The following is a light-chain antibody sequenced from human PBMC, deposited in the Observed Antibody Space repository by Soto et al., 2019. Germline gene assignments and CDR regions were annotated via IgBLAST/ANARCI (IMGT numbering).Light chain of an antibody. CDR1: QSVSSSY. CDR2: GAS. Sequence: EIVLTQSPGTLSLSPGERATLSCRASQSVSSSYLAWYQQNPGQAPRLLIYGASIRATGILDRFSGSGSGTAFTLAISRLEPEDYAVDYCKQCGSSPFTFGGRTKVEIK. CDR3: KQCGSSPFT. V-gene: IGKV3-20*01. J-gene: IGKJ4*02.